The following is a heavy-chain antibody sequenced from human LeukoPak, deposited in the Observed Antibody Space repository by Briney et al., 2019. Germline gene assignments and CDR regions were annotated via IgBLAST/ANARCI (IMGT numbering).Heavy chain of an antibody. Sequence: PGGSLRLSCAASGFTFSNYGVIWVRQAPGRGLEWVSVISGSGGRTYYADSVKGRFTISRDNSKNTQYLQMNSLRAEDTAVYYCAKDDGRYCSSTSCYSISGIDYWGQGTLVTVSS. CDR2: ISGSGGRT. CDR1: GFTFSNYG. V-gene: IGHV3-23*01. J-gene: IGHJ4*02. CDR3: AKDDGRYCSSTSCYSISGIDY. D-gene: IGHD2-2*01.